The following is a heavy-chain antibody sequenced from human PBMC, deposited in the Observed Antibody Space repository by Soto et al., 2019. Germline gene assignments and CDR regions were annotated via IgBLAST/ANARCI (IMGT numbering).Heavy chain of an antibody. CDR3: ARLSEYSTSYPLDY. Sequence: GSLRLSCAASGFTFSTYGMHWVRQAPGKGLEWLAFIFYDGSNKYYVDSVNGRFTISRDNSKNTLYLQMNSLRVEDTAVYYCARLSEYSTSYPLDYWGQGTLVTVSS. D-gene: IGHD6-13*01. CDR2: IFYDGSNK. CDR1: GFTFSTYG. V-gene: IGHV3-33*01. J-gene: IGHJ4*02.